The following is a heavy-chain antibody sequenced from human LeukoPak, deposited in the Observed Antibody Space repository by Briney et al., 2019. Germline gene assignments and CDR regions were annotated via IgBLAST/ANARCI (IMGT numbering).Heavy chain of an antibody. CDR1: GFTFSHYG. Sequence: PGGSLRLSCAASGFTFSHYGMRWVRQAPGKGLEWVALIWDDGNKKSHADTVKGRFTISRDNSKNTLYLQMNSLRAEDTAVYYCARDFGTTVTTFGAVDIWGQGTKVIVSS. D-gene: IGHD4-17*01. J-gene: IGHJ3*02. V-gene: IGHV3-33*01. CDR2: IWDDGNKK. CDR3: ARDFGTTVTTFGAVDI.